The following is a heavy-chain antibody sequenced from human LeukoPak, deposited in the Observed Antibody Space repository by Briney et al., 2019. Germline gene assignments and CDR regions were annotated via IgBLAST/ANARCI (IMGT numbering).Heavy chain of an antibody. V-gene: IGHV1-2*02. J-gene: IGHJ3*02. CDR3: ARDGIAASGYDAFDI. D-gene: IGHD6-13*01. Sequence: ASVKVSCKASGYTFTSYGISWVRQAPGQGLEWMGWINPNSGGTNYAQKFQGRVTMTRDTSISTAYMELSRLRSDDTAVYYCARDGIAASGYDAFDIWGQGTMVTVSS. CDR2: INPNSGGT. CDR1: GYTFTSYG.